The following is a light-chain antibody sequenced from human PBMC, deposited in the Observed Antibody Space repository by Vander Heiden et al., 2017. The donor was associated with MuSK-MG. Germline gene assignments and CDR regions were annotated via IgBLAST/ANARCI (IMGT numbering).Light chain of an antibody. CDR3: SASAGSNSLL. CDR1: SSDVGAYNY. V-gene: IGLV2-8*01. Sequence: QSALTQPPSPSGSPGQSVTISCTGTSSDVGAYNYVSWYRQYPGKAPKVMIYEVSKRPSGVPDRFSGSKSGNTASLTVSGLQAEDEADYYCSASAGSNSLLFGGGTKLTVL. J-gene: IGLJ2*01. CDR2: EVS.